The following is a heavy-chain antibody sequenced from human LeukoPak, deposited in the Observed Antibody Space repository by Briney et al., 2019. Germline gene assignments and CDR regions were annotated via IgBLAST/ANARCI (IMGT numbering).Heavy chain of an antibody. CDR2: ISYDGSNK. D-gene: IGHD5-24*01. V-gene: IGHV3-30-3*01. J-gene: IGHJ3*02. Sequence: GGSLRLSCAASGFTFSSYAMHWVRQAPGKGLEWVAVISYDGSNKYYADSVKGRFTISIDNSKNTLYLQMNSLRAEDTAVYYCARPVEMATISLAFDIWGQGTMVTVSS. CDR1: GFTFSSYA. CDR3: ARPVEMATISLAFDI.